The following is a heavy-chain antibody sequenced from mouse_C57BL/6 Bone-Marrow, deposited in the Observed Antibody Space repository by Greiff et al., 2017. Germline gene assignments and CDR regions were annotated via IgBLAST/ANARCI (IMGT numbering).Heavy chain of an antibody. CDR1: GFTFSSYA. Sequence: EVQGVESGGGLVKPGGSPKLSCAASGFTFSSYAMSWVRQTPEKRLEWVATISDGGSYTYYPDNVKGRFTISRDNAKNNLYLQLSHLKSEDTAMYYGARDEGKAYWGQGTLVTVSA. V-gene: IGHV5-4*01. CDR3: ARDEGKAY. J-gene: IGHJ3*01. CDR2: ISDGGSYT.